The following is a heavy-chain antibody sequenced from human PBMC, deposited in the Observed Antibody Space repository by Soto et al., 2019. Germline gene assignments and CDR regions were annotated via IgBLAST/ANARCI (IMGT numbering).Heavy chain of an antibody. V-gene: IGHV4-59*08. Sequence: QVPLQESGPGLVKPSETLSLSCTVSGGSISNYYWSWFRQTPGKGLEWIGYVHDSWGSNYNPSLKSRVAISLDTSKSQFSLTLTSVTATDTAVYYCARQGFGALHGLVDVWCQGNTVTVSS. D-gene: IGHD3-10*01. CDR2: VHDSWGS. CDR1: GGSISNYY. J-gene: IGHJ6*02. CDR3: ARQGFGALHGLVDV.